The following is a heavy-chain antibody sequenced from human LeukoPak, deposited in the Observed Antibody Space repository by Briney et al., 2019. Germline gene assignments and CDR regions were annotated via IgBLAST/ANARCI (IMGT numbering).Heavy chain of an antibody. CDR2: ISSSGSTI. Sequence: GGSLRLSCAASGFTFSSYEMNWVRQAPGKGLEWVSYISSSGSTIYYAESVKGRFTISRDNAKNSLYLQMNSLRAEDTAVYHCARGGYSSSPHHFHYWGQGTLVTVSS. J-gene: IGHJ4*02. CDR3: ARGGYSSSPHHFHY. D-gene: IGHD6-13*01. V-gene: IGHV3-48*03. CDR1: GFTFSSYE.